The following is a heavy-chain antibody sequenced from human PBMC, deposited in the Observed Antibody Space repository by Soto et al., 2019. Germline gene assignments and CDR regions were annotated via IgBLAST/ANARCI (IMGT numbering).Heavy chain of an antibody. CDR1: GFTFSSYG. J-gene: IGHJ6*02. CDR2: ICYSGSNI. Sequence: GGSLRLSCAASGFTFSSYGMHWVRQAPGKGLEWVAVICYSGSNIYYADSVKGRFTISRDNAKNSLYLQMNSLRAEDTAVYYCARDHPFRSPPYYYYGMDVWGQGTTVTVSS. V-gene: IGHV3-33*01. CDR3: ARDHPFRSPPYYYYGMDV.